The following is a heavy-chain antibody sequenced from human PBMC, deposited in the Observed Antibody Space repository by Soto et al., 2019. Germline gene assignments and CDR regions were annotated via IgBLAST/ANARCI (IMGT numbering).Heavy chain of an antibody. CDR1: GFTFDDYA. CDR3: AIGSSSWYEVPDEY. J-gene: IGHJ4*02. CDR2: INWNSDSI. D-gene: IGHD6-13*01. Sequence: EVQLVESGGGLVQPGRSLRLACAASGFTFDDYAMNWVRQAPGKGLEWVSGINWNSDSIGYADSGKGRFTISRDNAKNSLYLQMNSLRAEDTDLYYCAIGSSSWYEVPDEYWGQGTLVTVPA. V-gene: IGHV3-9*01.